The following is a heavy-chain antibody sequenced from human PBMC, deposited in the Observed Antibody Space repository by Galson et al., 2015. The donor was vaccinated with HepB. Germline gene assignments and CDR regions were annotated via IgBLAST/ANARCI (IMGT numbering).Heavy chain of an antibody. CDR1: GFSLSTSGMC. CDR3: AHSDYDFWSGYPGLFDY. D-gene: IGHD3-3*01. V-gene: IGHV2-70*12. Sequence: PALVKPTQTLTLTCTVSGFSLSTSGMCVSWIRQPPGKALEWLARIDWGDSEYYTTSLKSRLTITKDTSKNQVVLTMTNMDPADTATYYCAHSDYDFWSGYPGLFDYWGQGTLVTVSS. J-gene: IGHJ4*02. CDR2: IDWGDSE.